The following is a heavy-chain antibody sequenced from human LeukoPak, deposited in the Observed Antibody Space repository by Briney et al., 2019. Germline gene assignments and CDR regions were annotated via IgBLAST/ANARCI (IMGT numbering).Heavy chain of an antibody. CDR3: AKVATVTTRYYYMDV. Sequence: PGGSLRLSXAASGFTFNSYAMTWVRQAPGKGLEWASAISGSGGSTYYADSVKGRFTISRDNSKNTLYLQMNSLRAEDTAVYYCAKVATVTTRYYYMDVWGKGTTVTVSS. V-gene: IGHV3-23*01. J-gene: IGHJ6*03. D-gene: IGHD4-17*01. CDR2: ISGSGGST. CDR1: GFTFNSYA.